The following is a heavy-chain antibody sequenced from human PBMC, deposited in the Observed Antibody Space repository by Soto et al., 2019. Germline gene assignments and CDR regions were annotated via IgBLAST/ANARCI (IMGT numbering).Heavy chain of an antibody. CDR3: ARGWGYDTSDYYYAY. CDR2: IIPIFGTA. V-gene: IGHV1-69*01. D-gene: IGHD3-22*01. CDR1: GGTFSRHA. Sequence: QVQLVQSGAEVRKPGSSVKVSCQASGGTFSRHAISWVRQAPGQGLEWMGGIIPIFGTANRAQKFQGRVTIIADESTSTAYMELSSLRSEDTAIYYCARGWGYDTSDYYYAYWGQGTLVIVSS. J-gene: IGHJ4*02.